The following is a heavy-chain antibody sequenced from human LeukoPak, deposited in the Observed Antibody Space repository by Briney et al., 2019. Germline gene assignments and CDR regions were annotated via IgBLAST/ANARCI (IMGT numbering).Heavy chain of an antibody. D-gene: IGHD5-18*01. CDR1: GFTVSGNY. Sequence: LRLSCAASGFTVSGNYMSWIRQPPGKGLEWIGYIYYSGSTYYNPSLKSRVTISVDTSKNQFSLKLSSVTAADTAVYYCASALYSYGYFPWGQGTLVTVSS. CDR3: ASALYSYGYFP. V-gene: IGHV4-30-4*08. J-gene: IGHJ5*02. CDR2: IYYSGST.